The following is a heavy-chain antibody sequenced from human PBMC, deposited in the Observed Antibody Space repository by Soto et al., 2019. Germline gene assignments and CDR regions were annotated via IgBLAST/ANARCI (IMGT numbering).Heavy chain of an antibody. D-gene: IGHD2-2*01. Sequence: QVQLVQSGAEVKKPGSSVKVSCKASGGTFSSYAISWVRQAPGQGLEWMGGIIPISGTANYAQKFQGRVTITADESTSTAYMEPSSLRSEDTAVYYSATSQGSSSSLKTYYYYYYGMDVWGQATTVTVSS. V-gene: IGHV1-69*01. CDR3: ATSQGSSSSLKTYYYYYYGMDV. J-gene: IGHJ6*02. CDR2: IIPISGTA. CDR1: GGTFSSYA.